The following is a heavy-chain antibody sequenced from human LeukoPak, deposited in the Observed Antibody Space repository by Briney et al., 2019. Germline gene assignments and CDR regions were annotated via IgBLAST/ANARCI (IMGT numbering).Heavy chain of an antibody. CDR1: GGSISSSSYY. CDR3: ARSFGSDDILTGLDFDY. Sequence: SEALSLTCTVSGGSISSSSYYWGWIRQPPGKGLEWIGSIYYSGSTYYNPSLKSRVTISVDTSKNQFSLKLSSVTAADTAVYYCARSFGSDDILTGLDFDYWGQGTLVTVSS. D-gene: IGHD3-9*01. CDR2: IYYSGST. J-gene: IGHJ4*02. V-gene: IGHV4-39*07.